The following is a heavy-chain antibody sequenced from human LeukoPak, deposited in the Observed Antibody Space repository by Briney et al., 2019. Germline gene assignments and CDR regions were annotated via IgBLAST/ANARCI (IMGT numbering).Heavy chain of an antibody. CDR1: GYTFTGYY. V-gene: IGHV1-2*02. D-gene: IGHD6-13*01. CDR3: ARAAGYSSSWPTDY. Sequence: ASVKVSCKASGYTFTGYYMHWVRQAPGQGLEWMGWINPNSGGTNYAQKFQGRVTMTRDTSISTAYMELSRLRSDDTAVYYCARAAGYSSSWPTDYWGQGTLVTVSS. J-gene: IGHJ4*02. CDR2: INPNSGGT.